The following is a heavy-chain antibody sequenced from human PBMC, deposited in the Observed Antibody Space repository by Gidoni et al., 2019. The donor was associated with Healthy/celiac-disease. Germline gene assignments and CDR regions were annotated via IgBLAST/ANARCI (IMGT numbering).Heavy chain of an antibody. D-gene: IGHD6-13*01. V-gene: IGHV3-15*01. J-gene: IGHJ4*02. Sequence: EVQLVESGGGLVKPGGSLRRSGAASGFTFSTAWMSWVRQAPGKGLEWVVRIKSKTDGGTTDYAAPVKGRFTISRDDSKNTLYLQMNSLKTEDTAVYYCTTGVEVVAAAGDYWGQGTLVTVSS. CDR3: TTGVEVVAAAGDY. CDR2: IKSKTDGGTT. CDR1: GFTFSTAW.